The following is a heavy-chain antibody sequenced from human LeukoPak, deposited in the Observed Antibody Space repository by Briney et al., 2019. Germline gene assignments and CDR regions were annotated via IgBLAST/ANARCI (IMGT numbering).Heavy chain of an antibody. D-gene: IGHD1-7*01. CDR1: GGSFSGYY. CDR3: ARDSGTTGEVKFDP. Sequence: SETLSLTCAVYGGSFSGYYWSWIRQPPGKGLEWIGSIYHSGRTFYNPSLKSRVTISVDTSKNQFSLKLTSVTAADTAVYYCARDSGTTGEVKFDPWGQGTLVTVSS. CDR2: IYHSGRT. J-gene: IGHJ5*02. V-gene: IGHV4-34*01.